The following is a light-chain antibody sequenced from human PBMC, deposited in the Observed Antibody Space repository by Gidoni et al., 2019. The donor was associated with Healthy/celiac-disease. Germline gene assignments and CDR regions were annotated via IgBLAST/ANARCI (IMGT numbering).Light chain of an antibody. CDR1: QSISSY. CDR2: AAS. CDR3: QQSYSTPVT. V-gene: IGKV1-39*01. Sequence: DIQMTQSPSSLSASVGDRVTITCRASQSISSYLNWYQQKPGKAPKLLIYAASSLQSGVPSRFSGSGSGTDFTLTISSLLPEDFATYYCQQSYSTPVTFGKGPRWKSN. J-gene: IGKJ1*01.